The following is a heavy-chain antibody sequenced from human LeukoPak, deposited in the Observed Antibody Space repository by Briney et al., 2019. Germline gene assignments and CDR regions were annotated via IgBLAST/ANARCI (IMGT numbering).Heavy chain of an antibody. Sequence: SVKVSCKASGYTFTSYGISWVRQAPGQGLEWMGGIIPIFGTANYAQKFQGRVTITADESTSTAYMELSSLRSEDTAVYYCASFEEPAPWGQGTLVTVSS. V-gene: IGHV1-69*13. D-gene: IGHD3-9*01. J-gene: IGHJ5*02. CDR1: GYTFTSYG. CDR3: ASFEEPAP. CDR2: IIPIFGTA.